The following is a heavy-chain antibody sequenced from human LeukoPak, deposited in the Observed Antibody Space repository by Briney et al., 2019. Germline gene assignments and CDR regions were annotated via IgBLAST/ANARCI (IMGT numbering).Heavy chain of an antibody. CDR1: GFTFRSYA. J-gene: IGHJ6*02. CDR3: AKERGSSYYYGMDV. Sequence: PGGSLRLSCAASGFTFRSYAMSWVRQAPGKGLEWVSVISGSGGSTYNADSEKGRFAISRDNSKNTLYLQMNSLRAEDTAVYYCAKERGSSYYYGMDVWGQGTTVTVSS. D-gene: IGHD1-26*01. CDR2: ISGSGGST. V-gene: IGHV3-23*01.